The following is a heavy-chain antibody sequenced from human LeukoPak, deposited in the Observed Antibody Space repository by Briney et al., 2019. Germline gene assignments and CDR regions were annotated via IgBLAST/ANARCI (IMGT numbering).Heavy chain of an antibody. V-gene: IGHV3-23*01. J-gene: IGHJ4*02. CDR1: GFNFANHA. CDR2: ISGGGDIT. Sequence: GGSLRLSCAASGFNFANHAMSWVRQTPGKGLEWVSAISGGGDITYYADSVKGRFTISRDNSKDTLFLQMHSLRPGDTAVYYCVREDTPATANYWGQGTLATISS. D-gene: IGHD2-21*02. CDR3: VREDTPATANY.